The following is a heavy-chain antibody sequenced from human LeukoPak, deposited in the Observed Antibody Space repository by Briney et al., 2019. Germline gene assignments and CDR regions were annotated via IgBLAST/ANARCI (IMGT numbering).Heavy chain of an antibody. Sequence: GGSLRLSCADSGFTFSSYSMNWVRQAPGKGLEWVSSINISSSYIYYADSVKGRFTISRGNSKNTLYLQMNSLRAEDTAVYYCARTPYYYDSSALRDAFDIWGQGTMVTVSS. CDR1: GFTFSSYS. D-gene: IGHD3-22*01. CDR2: INISSSYI. CDR3: ARTPYYYDSSALRDAFDI. J-gene: IGHJ3*02. V-gene: IGHV3-21*01.